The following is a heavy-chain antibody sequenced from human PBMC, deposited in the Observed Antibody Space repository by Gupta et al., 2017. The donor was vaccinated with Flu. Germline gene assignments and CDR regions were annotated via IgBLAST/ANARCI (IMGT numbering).Heavy chain of an antibody. CDR3: ARMYYDYVWGSYRLGGWFDP. CDR2: IYTSGST. V-gene: IGHV4-4*07. CDR1: GGSISSYY. Sequence: QVQLQESGPGLVKPSETLSLTCTVSGGSISSYYWSWIRPPAGKGLEWIGRIYTSGSTNYNPSLKSRVTMSVDTSKNQFSLKLSSVTAADTAVYYCARMYYDYVWGSYRLGGWFDPWGQGTLVTVSS. D-gene: IGHD3-16*02. J-gene: IGHJ5*02.